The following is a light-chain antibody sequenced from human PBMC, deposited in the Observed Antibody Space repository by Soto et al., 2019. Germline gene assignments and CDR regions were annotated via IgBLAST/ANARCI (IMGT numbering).Light chain of an antibody. J-gene: IGLJ1*01. CDR1: KNDIGVYDF. CDR3: KSYAGSNTDV. V-gene: IGLV2-8*01. CDR2: EVV. Sequence: QSVLTQPPSASGSPGQSVTISCTGTKNDIGVYDFVSWYQHHPGKAPRLIIYEVVQRPSGVPDRFSGSKSGNTASLTVSGLQAADEADYFCKSYAGSNTDVFGSGTQLPVL.